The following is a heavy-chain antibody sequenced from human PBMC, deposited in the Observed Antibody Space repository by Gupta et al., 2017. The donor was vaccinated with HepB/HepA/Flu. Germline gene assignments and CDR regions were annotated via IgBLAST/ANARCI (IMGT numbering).Heavy chain of an antibody. CDR3: VRGNTYYSDESDGYSVADAFDV. CDR1: GYSFTNYA. J-gene: IGHJ3*01. Sequence: QVHLVQSGAEVKKPGASVTVSCEASGYSFTNYAIIWVRQAPGQGLEWRGWMNPNSGYTGYAQKFQGRVNMTRHTSRGTAYMDLRSLSSEDTAVYYCVRGNTYYSDESDGYSVADAFDVWGQGTKVIVSS. CDR2: MNPNSGYT. V-gene: IGHV1-8*01. D-gene: IGHD3-22*01.